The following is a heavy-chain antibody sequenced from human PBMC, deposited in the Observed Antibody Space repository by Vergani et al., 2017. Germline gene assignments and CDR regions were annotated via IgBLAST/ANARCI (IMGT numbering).Heavy chain of an antibody. J-gene: IGHJ5*02. CDR3: ARGTGDYGDYRNXFDP. CDR1: GYTFTSYD. CDR2: MNPNSGNT. V-gene: IGHV1-8*01. D-gene: IGHD4-17*01. Sequence: QVQLVQSGAEVKKPGASVKVSCKASGYTFTSYDINWVRQATGQGLEWMGWMNPNSGNTGYAQKFQGRVTMTRNTSISTAYMELSSLRSEDTAVYYCARGTGDYGDYRNXFDPWGQGTLVTVSS.